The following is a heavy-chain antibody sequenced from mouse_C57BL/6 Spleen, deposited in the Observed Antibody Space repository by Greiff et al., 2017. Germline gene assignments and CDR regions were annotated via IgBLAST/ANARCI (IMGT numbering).Heavy chain of an antibody. V-gene: IGHV5-9-1*02. J-gene: IGHJ2*01. CDR2: ISSGGDYI. CDR1: GFTFSSYA. Sequence: EVKVEESGEGLVKPGGSLKLSCAASGFTFSSYAMSWVRQTPEKRLEWVAYISSGGDYIYYADTVKGRFPISRDNARNTLYLQMSSLKSEDKAMYYRRREEPTVVNYFDYWGQGTTLTVSS. D-gene: IGHD1-1*01. CDR3: RREEPTVVNYFDY.